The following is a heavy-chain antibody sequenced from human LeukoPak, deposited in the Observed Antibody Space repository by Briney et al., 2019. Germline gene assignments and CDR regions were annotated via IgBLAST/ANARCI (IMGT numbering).Heavy chain of an antibody. V-gene: IGHV3-7*02. Sequence: GGSLRLSCAAPGFTFSTYWMSWVRQAPGKGLEWVANINEDGSDKYYVDSVKGRFTISRDNAENSLYLQMNSLRAEDTAVYYCARASNDYGDPNAFDYWGQGTLVTVSS. CDR3: ARASNDYGDPNAFDY. CDR1: GFTFSTYW. CDR2: INEDGSDK. D-gene: IGHD4-17*01. J-gene: IGHJ4*02.